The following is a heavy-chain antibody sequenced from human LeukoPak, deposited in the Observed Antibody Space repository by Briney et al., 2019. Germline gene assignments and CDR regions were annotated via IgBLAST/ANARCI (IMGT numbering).Heavy chain of an antibody. V-gene: IGHV4-59*01. CDR1: GGSISSYY. Sequence: PSETLSLTCTVSGGSISSYYWSWIRQPPGKGLEWIGYIYYSGSSNYNPSLKSRVTISVDTSKNQFSLKLSSVTAADTAVYYCARDAGTIFGVIRFAFDVWGQGTMVTVSS. D-gene: IGHD3-3*01. J-gene: IGHJ3*01. CDR2: IYYSGSS. CDR3: ARDAGTIFGVIRFAFDV.